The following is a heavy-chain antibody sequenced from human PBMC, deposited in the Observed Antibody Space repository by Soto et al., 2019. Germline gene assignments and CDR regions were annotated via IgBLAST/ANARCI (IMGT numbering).Heavy chain of an antibody. J-gene: IGHJ2*01. V-gene: IGHV1-18*01. Sequence: ASVKVSCKASGYTFTSYGISWVRQAPGQGLEWMGWISAYNGNTNYAQKLQGRVTMTTDTSTSTAYMELRSLRSDDTAVYYCARVPATGTPYWYFDLWGRGTLVTVSS. CDR2: ISAYNGNT. D-gene: IGHD1-7*01. CDR1: GYTFTSYG. CDR3: ARVPATGTPYWYFDL.